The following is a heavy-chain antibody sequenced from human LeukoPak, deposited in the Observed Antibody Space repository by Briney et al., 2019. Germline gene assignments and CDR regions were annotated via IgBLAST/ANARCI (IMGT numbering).Heavy chain of an antibody. CDR2: IYYSGST. D-gene: IGHD5-18*01. CDR1: GGSISSGDYY. V-gene: IGHV4-30-4*01. CDR3: ARVGGYSYGHFDY. J-gene: IGHJ4*02. Sequence: SETLSLTCTVSGGSISSGDYYWSWIRQPPGKGLEWIGYIYYSGSTYYNPSLKSRVTISVDTSKNQFSLKLSSVTAADTAVYYCARVGGYSYGHFDYWGQGTLVTVSS.